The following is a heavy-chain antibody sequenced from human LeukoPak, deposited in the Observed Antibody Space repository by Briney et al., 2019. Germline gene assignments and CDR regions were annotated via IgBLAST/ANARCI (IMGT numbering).Heavy chain of an antibody. CDR2: INPNSGGT. CDR3: AKSIFGVVIKAFDI. D-gene: IGHD3-3*01. CDR1: GYTFTGYY. J-gene: IGHJ3*02. Sequence: GASVKVSCKASGYTFTGYYMHWVRQAPGQGLEWMGWINPNSGGTNYAQKFQGRVTMTRDTSISTAYMELSRLRSDDSAVYYFAKSIFGVVIKAFDIWGQGTMVTVSS. V-gene: IGHV1-2*02.